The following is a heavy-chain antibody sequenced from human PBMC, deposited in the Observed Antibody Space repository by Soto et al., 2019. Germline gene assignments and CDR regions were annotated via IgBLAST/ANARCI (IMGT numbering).Heavy chain of an antibody. Sequence: GGSLRLSCAASGFTFSNAWMSWVRQAPGKGLEWVGRIKSKTDGGTTDYAAPVKGRFTISRDDSKNTLYLQMNSLKTEDTAVYYCTTPGSSWYYYGMDIWGQGTTVTVSS. D-gene: IGHD6-13*01. J-gene: IGHJ6*02. CDR2: IKSKTDGGTT. CDR1: GFTFSNAW. CDR3: TTPGSSWYYYGMDI. V-gene: IGHV3-15*01.